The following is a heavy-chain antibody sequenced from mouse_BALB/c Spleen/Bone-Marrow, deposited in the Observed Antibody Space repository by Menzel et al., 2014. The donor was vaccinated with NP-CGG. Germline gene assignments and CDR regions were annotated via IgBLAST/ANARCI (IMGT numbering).Heavy chain of an antibody. J-gene: IGHJ3*01. D-gene: IGHD2-3*01. CDR1: GFDFSRYW. CDR3: SRLGYYGGFAY. Sequence: EVKLVESGGGLVHPGGSLKLSCAASGFDFSRYWMGWVRQAPGKGLEWIGEINPDSSTINYTPSLKDKFIISRDNAKNTLYLQTNKVRSEDTALYYCSRLGYYGGFAYWGQGTLVTVSA. CDR2: INPDSSTI. V-gene: IGHV4-1*02.